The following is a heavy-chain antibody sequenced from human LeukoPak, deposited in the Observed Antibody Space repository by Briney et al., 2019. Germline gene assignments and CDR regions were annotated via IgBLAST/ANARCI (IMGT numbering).Heavy chain of an antibody. CDR3: ATPIVGAPGGAFDI. Sequence: GASVKVSCKASGYTFTSYGISWVRQAPGQGLEWMGWISAYNGNTNYAQKLQGRVTMTTDTSTSTAYMELRSLRSEDTAVYYCATPIVGAPGGAFDIWGQGTMVTVSS. V-gene: IGHV1-18*01. J-gene: IGHJ3*02. D-gene: IGHD1-26*01. CDR2: ISAYNGNT. CDR1: GYTFTSYG.